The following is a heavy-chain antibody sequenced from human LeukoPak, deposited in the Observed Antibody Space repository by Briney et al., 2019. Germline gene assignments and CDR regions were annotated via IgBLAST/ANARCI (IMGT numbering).Heavy chain of an antibody. V-gene: IGHV3-33*06. J-gene: IGHJ6*03. Sequence: GGSQRLSCAASGFTISSYGMHWVRQAPGKGLEWVAVIWYDGSNKYYADSVKGRFTISRDNSKNTLYLQMNSLRAEDTAVYYCAKEGHYYYYYMDVWGKGTTVTVSS. CDR3: AKEGHYYYYYMDV. CDR2: IWYDGSNK. CDR1: GFTISSYG.